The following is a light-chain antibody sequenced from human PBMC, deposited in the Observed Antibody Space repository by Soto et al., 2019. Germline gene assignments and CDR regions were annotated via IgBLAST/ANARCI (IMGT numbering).Light chain of an antibody. CDR2: DNN. CDR1: SSDVGGYNF. Sequence: QSALTQPRSVSGSPGQSVTISCTGSSSDVGGYNFVSWYQQHPGKAPKLMIYDNNKRPSGIPDRFSGSKSGTSGTLDITGLQTGDEADYYCATWDGSLPAEVFGGGTKLTVL. J-gene: IGLJ2*01. CDR3: ATWDGSLPAEV. V-gene: IGLV2-11*01.